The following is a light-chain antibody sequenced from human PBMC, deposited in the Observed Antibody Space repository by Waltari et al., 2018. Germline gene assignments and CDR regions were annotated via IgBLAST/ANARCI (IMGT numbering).Light chain of an antibody. CDR2: IEHSGSN. Sequence: QPVLTQSSSASASLGSSVKLTCTLSSGHSTYIIAWHQQQPGKAPRFVMKIEHSGSNLKVTVVFDRFSGSSSGASRYLTISNVQSEDEADYYCETCDSHSSVFGGGTKLTVL. CDR3: ETCDSHSSV. J-gene: IGLJ3*02. CDR1: SGHSTYI. V-gene: IGLV4-60*03.